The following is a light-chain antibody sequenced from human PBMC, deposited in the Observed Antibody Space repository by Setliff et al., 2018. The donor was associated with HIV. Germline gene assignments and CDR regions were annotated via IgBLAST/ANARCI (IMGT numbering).Light chain of an antibody. CDR1: SSDVGGHNY. V-gene: IGLV2-14*01. J-gene: IGLJ1*01. CDR2: EVS. Sequence: SVLTQPASVSGSPGQSITISCTGTSSDVGGHNYVSWYQQHPGKAPKLIIYEVSYRPSGVSNRFSGSKPGNTASLTISGLQAEDEAEYHCSSYTTSNTVPHVFGTGTKVTVL. CDR3: SSYTTSNTVPHV.